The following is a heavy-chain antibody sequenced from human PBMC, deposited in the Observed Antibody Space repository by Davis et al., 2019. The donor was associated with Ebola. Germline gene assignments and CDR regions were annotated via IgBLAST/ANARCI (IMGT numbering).Heavy chain of an antibody. D-gene: IGHD6-6*01. CDR2: INHSGST. V-gene: IGHV4-34*01. CDR3: ARAQRYSSSSRFKY. Sequence: SETLSLTCAVYGGSFSGYYWSWIRQPPGKGLEWIGEINHSGSTNYNPSLKSRVTISVDTSRNQFSLKLSSVTAADTAVYYCARAQRYSSSSRFKYWGQGTLVTVSS. CDR1: GGSFSGYY. J-gene: IGHJ4*02.